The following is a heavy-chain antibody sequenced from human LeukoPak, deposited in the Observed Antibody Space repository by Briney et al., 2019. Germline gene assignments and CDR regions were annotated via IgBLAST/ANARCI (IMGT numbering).Heavy chain of an antibody. Sequence: PETLSLTCTVSGGSISSYYWSWIRQPAGKGLEWIGRIYTSGSTNYNPSLKSRVTISVDTSKNQFSLKLSSVTAADTAVYYCARGPYYDILTGRYYYYMDVWGKGTTVTISS. CDR3: ARGPYYDILTGRYYYYMDV. CDR1: GGSISSYY. J-gene: IGHJ6*03. V-gene: IGHV4-4*07. CDR2: IYTSGST. D-gene: IGHD3-9*01.